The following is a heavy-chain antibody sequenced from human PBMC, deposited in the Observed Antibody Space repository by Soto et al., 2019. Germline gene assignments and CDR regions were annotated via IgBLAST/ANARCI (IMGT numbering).Heavy chain of an antibody. CDR2: IWYDGSNK. CDR1: GFTFSGHA. CDR3: ARDGQGRAPYALDV. V-gene: IGHV3-33*01. Sequence: QVQLVESGGGVAQPGRSLRLSCTVSGFTFSGHAMHWVRQAPGKGLEWVTQIWYDGSNKYYAESVQGRFTISRDNSKNKLYLQMNSLRVEDKAVYYCARDGQGRAPYALDVWGQGTSVTVSS. J-gene: IGHJ6*02.